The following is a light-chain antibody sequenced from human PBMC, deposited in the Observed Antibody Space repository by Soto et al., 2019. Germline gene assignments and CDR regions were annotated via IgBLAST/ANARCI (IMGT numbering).Light chain of an antibody. CDR2: AAS. CDR1: QGIRND. Sequence: AIQMTQSPSSLSASVGDRVTITCRASQGIRNDLGWYQQKPGKAPKLLIYAASSLQSGVPSRFCGSGSGTDYPLTQCILQPEDFATYYRLQENTYPHTFGQSTKLEIK. V-gene: IGKV1-6*01. CDR3: LQENTYPHT. J-gene: IGKJ2*01.